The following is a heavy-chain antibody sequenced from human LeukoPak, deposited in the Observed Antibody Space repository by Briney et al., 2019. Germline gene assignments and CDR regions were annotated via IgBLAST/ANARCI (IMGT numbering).Heavy chain of an antibody. D-gene: IGHD2-15*01. CDR3: ARLGHCSGGSCYHYFDY. Sequence: SETLSLTCTVSGGSISSSSYYWGWIRQPPGKGLEWIGSIYYSGSTYYNPSLESRVTISVDTSKNQFSLKLSSVTAADTAVYYCARLGHCSGGSCYHYFDYWGQGTLVTVSS. CDR1: GGSISSSSYY. CDR2: IYYSGST. J-gene: IGHJ4*02. V-gene: IGHV4-39*01.